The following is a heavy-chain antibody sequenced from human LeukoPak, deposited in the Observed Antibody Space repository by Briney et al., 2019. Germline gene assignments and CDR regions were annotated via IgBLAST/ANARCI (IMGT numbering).Heavy chain of an antibody. CDR3: VGAETSVGYFDY. D-gene: IGHD4-23*01. CDR1: GYSFTSQA. V-gene: IGHV7-4-1*02. J-gene: IGHJ4*02. CDR2: VNTTTGNP. Sequence: GASVKVSCKASGYSFTSQAINWVRQAPGQGLQWMGWVNTTTGNPPYAQGFTGRFVFSFDTSVSTAYLQISSLKAEDTAVYYCVGAETSVGYFDYWGQGTLVPVSS.